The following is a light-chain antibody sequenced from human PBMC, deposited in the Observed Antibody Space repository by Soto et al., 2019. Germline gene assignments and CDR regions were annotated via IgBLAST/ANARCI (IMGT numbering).Light chain of an antibody. J-gene: IGKJ1*01. CDR3: QQYNNSPRT. Sequence: EIVMTQSPATLSVSPGERATLSCRSSQSVSSNLAWYQQKPGQAPRLLIYGASTRATSIPARFSGSGSGTEFTLTISSLQSEDFAVYYCQQYNNSPRTFGQGTKVEIK. CDR1: QSVSSN. CDR2: GAS. V-gene: IGKV3-15*01.